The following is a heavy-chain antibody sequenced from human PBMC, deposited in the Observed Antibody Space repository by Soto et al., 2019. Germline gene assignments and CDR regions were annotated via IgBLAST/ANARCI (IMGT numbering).Heavy chain of an antibody. CDR3: ARKTHYGSSANRGFDV. CDR1: GYSFTSYW. Sequence: GESLKISCKGSGYSFTSYWIGWVRQMPGKGLEWMGIIYPDDSDSRYSPSFQGQVTISADKSISTAYLQWSSLKASDTAMYYCARKTHYGSSANRGFDVWGKGTMVTVPS. V-gene: IGHV5-51*01. D-gene: IGHD3-22*01. CDR2: IYPDDSDS. J-gene: IGHJ3*01.